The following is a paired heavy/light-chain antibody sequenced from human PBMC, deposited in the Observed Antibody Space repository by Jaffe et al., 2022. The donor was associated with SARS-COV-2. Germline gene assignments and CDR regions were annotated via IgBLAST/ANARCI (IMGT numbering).Light chain of an antibody. J-gene: IGLJ3*02. CDR3: ILYVGRGIWM. CDR1: SGSVSTSYY. V-gene: IGLV8-61*01. CDR2: STS. Sequence: QTVVTQEPSFSVSPGGTVTLTCGLSSGSVSTSYYPSWYQQTPGQAPRTLIHSTSIRSSGVPDRFSGSIFGNKAALTITGAQADDESDYYCILYVGRGIWMFGGGTKVTVL.
Heavy chain of an antibody. CDR3: VRGFCGSSSCFVAYSPIDY. Sequence: QVQLVESGGGVVQPGRSLRLSCGASGFTFNRHAMYWVRQGPGQGLEWVAGISYDGINKYYTDSVKGRFALSRDNSKNTVSLEMNSLRAEDTAVYFCVRGFCGSSSCFVAYSPIDYWGQGALVTVSS. J-gene: IGHJ4*02. D-gene: IGHD2-2*01. V-gene: IGHV3-30*09. CDR2: ISYDGINK. CDR1: GFTFNRHA.